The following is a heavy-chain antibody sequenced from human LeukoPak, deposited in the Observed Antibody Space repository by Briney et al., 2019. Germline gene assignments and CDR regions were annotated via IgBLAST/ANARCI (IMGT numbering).Heavy chain of an antibody. V-gene: IGHV4-39*07. J-gene: IGHJ4*02. CDR1: GGSISSSNFY. Sequence: SETLSLTCTVSGGSISSSNFYWGWIRQPPGKGLEWIGSIYHSGSTYYNPSLKSRVTISVDTSKNQFSLKLSSVTAADTAVYYCAREVMGDYGTVVYFDYWGQGTLVTVSS. CDR3: AREVMGDYGTVVYFDY. CDR2: IYHSGST. D-gene: IGHD4-17*01.